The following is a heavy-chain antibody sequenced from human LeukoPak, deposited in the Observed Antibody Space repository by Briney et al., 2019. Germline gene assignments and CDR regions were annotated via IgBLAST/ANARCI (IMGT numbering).Heavy chain of an antibody. CDR2: ISGSGDST. Sequence: PGGSLRLSCAASGFTFSSYAMTWVRQAPGKGLEWVSAISGSGDSTHYADSVKGRLTISRDNSKNTLYLQMNSLRAEDTAVYYCTREYGSQSYYYDYWGQGTLVTVSS. D-gene: IGHD3-10*01. V-gene: IGHV3-23*01. CDR3: TREYGSQSYYYDY. J-gene: IGHJ4*02. CDR1: GFTFSSYA.